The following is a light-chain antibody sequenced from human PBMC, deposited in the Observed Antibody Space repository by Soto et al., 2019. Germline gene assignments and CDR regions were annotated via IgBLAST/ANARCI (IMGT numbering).Light chain of an antibody. CDR2: DVS. Sequence: QSALTQPASVSGSPGQSITISCTGTSSDVGGYNYVSWYQQHPGKAPKVMIYDVSNRPSGVSNRFSGSKSGNTASLTISGLQAEDEADYYCTSYTGSSTRYVFGTGTKLTVL. CDR1: SSDVGGYNY. V-gene: IGLV2-14*01. CDR3: TSYTGSSTRYV. J-gene: IGLJ1*01.